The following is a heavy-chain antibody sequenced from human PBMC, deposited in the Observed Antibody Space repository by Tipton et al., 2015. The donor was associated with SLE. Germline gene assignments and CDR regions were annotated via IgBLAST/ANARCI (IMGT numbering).Heavy chain of an antibody. V-gene: IGHV3-48*04. Sequence: SLRLSCAASGFTFSSFSMNWVRQAPGKGLEWISYISFSSSTTHYGDSVKGRFTISRDNAKNPLYLQMESLGAEDTAVYYCARAGIPASMQFLQWGQGTQVTVSS. J-gene: IGHJ1*01. CDR2: ISFSSSTT. CDR3: ARAGIPASMQFLQ. D-gene: IGHD2-2*01. CDR1: GFTFSSFS.